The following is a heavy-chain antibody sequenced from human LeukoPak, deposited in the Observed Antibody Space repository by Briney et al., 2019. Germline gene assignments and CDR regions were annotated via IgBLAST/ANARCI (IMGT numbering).Heavy chain of an antibody. CDR3: AREGGSSSSEVY. CDR1: GYSISSGYY. CDR2: IYHGRNT. J-gene: IGHJ4*02. V-gene: IGHV4-38-2*02. D-gene: IGHD6-6*01. Sequence: PSETLSLTCTVSGYSISSGYYWGWIRQPPGKGLEWIGSIYHGRNTYYNPSLKSRVTISVDTSKNQFSLKLSSVTAADTAVYYCAREGGSSSSEVYWGQGNLVTVSS.